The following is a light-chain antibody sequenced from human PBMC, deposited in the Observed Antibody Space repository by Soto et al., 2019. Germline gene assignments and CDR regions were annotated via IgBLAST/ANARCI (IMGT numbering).Light chain of an antibody. CDR1: QSVSSSY. CDR2: GAS. CDR3: QQYGSLWT. J-gene: IGKJ1*01. V-gene: IGKV3-20*01. Sequence: IVLTQSPGTLSLSPGERATLSCRASQSVSSSYLDWYQQKHGQAPRLLIYGASSRATGIPYTFSGSGSGTDFTLTISRLEPEDFAVYYCQQYGSLWTFGQGTKVEIK.